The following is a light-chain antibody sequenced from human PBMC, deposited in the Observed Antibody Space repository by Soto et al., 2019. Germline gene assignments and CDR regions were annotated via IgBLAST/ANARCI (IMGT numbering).Light chain of an antibody. Sequence: IQMTQSPSTLAGSLGDIVTITCRASQTISSWLAWYQQKPGKAPKLLIYKASTLKSGVPSRFSGSGPGTEFTLTISSLQPDDFATYYCQHYNSYSEAFGQGTKVDI. V-gene: IGKV1-5*03. CDR2: KAS. CDR1: QTISSW. J-gene: IGKJ1*01. CDR3: QHYNSYSEA.